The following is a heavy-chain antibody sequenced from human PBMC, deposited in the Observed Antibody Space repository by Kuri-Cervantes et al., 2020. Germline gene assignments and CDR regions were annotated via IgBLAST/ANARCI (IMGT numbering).Heavy chain of an antibody. J-gene: IGHJ6*02. CDR3: ARDRATVTTETKPRRHGMDV. CDR1: GFTFSSYA. D-gene: IGHD4-17*01. V-gene: IGHV3-23*01. CDR2: ISGSGGST. Sequence: GESLKISCAASGFTFSSYAMSWVRQAPGKGLEWVSVISGSGGSTYYADSVKGQFTISRDTSKNTVYLQMNSLRAEDTAVYYCARDRATVTTETKPRRHGMDVWGQGTTVTVSS.